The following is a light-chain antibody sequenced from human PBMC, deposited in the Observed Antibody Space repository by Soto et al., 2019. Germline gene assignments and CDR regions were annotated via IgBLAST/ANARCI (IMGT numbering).Light chain of an antibody. J-gene: IGLJ2*01. CDR2: EVT. CDR3: NSYVTGNNVI. CDR1: SRNVGGHDY. V-gene: IGLV2-8*01. Sequence: QSVLTQPPSASGSPGQSVTISCSETSRNVGGHDYVSWYQQHPGKAPKLMIYEVTKRPSGVPDRFSGSKSGNTASLSVSGLQAEDEADYYCNSYVTGNNVIFGGGTKLTVL.